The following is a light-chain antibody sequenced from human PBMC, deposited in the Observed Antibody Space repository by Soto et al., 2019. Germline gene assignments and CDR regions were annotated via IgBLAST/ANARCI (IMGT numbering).Light chain of an antibody. V-gene: IGLV1-47*01. CDR3: ASWDDRLSGWV. Sequence: QSVLTQPPSASGTPGQRVTISCSGSSSNIGSKYVYWYQQLPGTAPRLLIYSNYLRPSGVPDRFSGSKFGTSASLAISGLRSEDEADYYCASWDDRLSGWVFGGGTKVTVL. CDR1: SSNIGSKY. CDR2: SNY. J-gene: IGLJ3*02.